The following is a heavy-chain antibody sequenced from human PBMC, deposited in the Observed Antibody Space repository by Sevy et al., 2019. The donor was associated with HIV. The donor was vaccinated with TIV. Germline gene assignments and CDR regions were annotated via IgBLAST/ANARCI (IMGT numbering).Heavy chain of an antibody. J-gene: IGHJ3*02. CDR1: GFTYSSNA. Sequence: GGSLRLSCAASGFTYSSNAMSWVRQAPGKGLEWVSAISGSGGSTYYADSVKGRFTISRDNSKNTLYLQMNSLRAEDTAVYYCAKDPGATGAFDIWGQGTMVTVSS. V-gene: IGHV3-23*01. D-gene: IGHD1-26*01. CDR2: ISGSGGST. CDR3: AKDPGATGAFDI.